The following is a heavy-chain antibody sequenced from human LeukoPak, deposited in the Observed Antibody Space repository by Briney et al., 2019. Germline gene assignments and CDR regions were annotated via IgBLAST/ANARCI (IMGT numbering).Heavy chain of an antibody. J-gene: IGHJ4*02. CDR3: AREGLGY. V-gene: IGHV1-8*01. CDR1: GYTFTNYD. Sequence: GASVKVSCKASGYTFTNYDINWVRQATGQGLEWMGYMNPNSGNSAYAQKFQGRVTITTDASISTASMELSGLRSEDTALYYCAREGLGYWGQGTLVTVSS. CDR2: MNPNSGNS.